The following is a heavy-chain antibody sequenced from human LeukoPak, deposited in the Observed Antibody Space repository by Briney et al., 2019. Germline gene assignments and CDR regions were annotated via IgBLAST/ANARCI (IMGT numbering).Heavy chain of an antibody. CDR3: ARVRDPFRWTRTLDH. V-gene: IGHV3-30*03. D-gene: IGHD4-23*01. Sequence: GGSLRLSCAASGFTFRSHGMQWVREGPGKGLQWVATISHDGSDIFYVESGKGRFTISRDNSKTTVYLQMTGLRTDDTGVYYCARVRDPFRWTRTLDHWGQGTRVIVSS. J-gene: IGHJ4*02. CDR1: GFTFRSHG. CDR2: ISHDGSDI.